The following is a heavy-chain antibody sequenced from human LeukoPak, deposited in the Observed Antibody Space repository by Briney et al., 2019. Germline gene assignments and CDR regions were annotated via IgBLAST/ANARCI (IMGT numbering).Heavy chain of an antibody. CDR1: GGSISRYY. V-gene: IGHV4-59*12. D-gene: IGHD1-26*01. CDR3: ARVPSKWDNWFDP. Sequence: SETLSLTCTVSGGSISRYYWSWIRQPPGKGLEWFGYVYDSGTTNYNPSLKSRVTISVDTSKNQFSLRLSSVTAADTAVYYCARVPSKWDNWFDPWGQGTLVTVSS. J-gene: IGHJ5*02. CDR2: VYDSGTT.